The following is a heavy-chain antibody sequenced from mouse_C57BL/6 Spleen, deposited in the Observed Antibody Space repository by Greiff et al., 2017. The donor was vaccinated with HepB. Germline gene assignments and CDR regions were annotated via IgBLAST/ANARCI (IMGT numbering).Heavy chain of an antibody. CDR1: GYTFTDHT. J-gene: IGHJ2*01. CDR2: IYPRDGST. D-gene: IGHD1-1*01. CDR3: ARWWLDGSSYDYFDY. V-gene: IGHV1-78*01. Sequence: QVQLKQPDAELVKPGASVKISCKVSGYTFTDHTIHWMKQRPEQGLEWIGYIYPRDGSTKYNEKFKGKATLTADKSSSTAYMQLNSLTSEDSAVYFCARWWLDGSSYDYFDYWGQGTTLTVST.